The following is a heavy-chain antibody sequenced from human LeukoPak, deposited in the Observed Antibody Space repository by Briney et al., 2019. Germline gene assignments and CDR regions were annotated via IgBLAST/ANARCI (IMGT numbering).Heavy chain of an antibody. CDR1: GFIFSSYA. CDR3: ARPVVVIAYYFDY. D-gene: IGHD3-22*01. V-gene: IGHV3-30-3*01. Sequence: PGRSLRLSCAASGFIFSSYAMHWVRQAPGKGLEWVAVISYDGNNKYYADSVKGRFTISRDNSKNTLFLQMNSLRAEDTAVYYCARPVVVIAYYFDYWGQGTLVTVSS. J-gene: IGHJ4*02. CDR2: ISYDGNNK.